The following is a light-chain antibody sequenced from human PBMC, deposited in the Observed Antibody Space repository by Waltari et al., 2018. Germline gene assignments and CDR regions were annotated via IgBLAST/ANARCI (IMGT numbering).Light chain of an antibody. CDR2: VNSDGSH. CDR3: QTGGHGTWV. J-gene: IGLJ3*02. V-gene: IGLV4-69*01. Sequence: QLVLTQSPSASASLGASVKLTCTLSSGHSSNVIAWLQQQPEKGPRYLMKVNSDGSHHKGDRIPYRVSGASSGAERYLTISSLQSEQEAGYYRQTGGHGTWVFGGRTKLTVL. CDR1: SGHSSNV.